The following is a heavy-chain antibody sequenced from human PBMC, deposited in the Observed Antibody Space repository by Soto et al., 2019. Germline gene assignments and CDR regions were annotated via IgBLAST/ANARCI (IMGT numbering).Heavy chain of an antibody. CDR1: GYSFTSYW. D-gene: IGHD2-8*01. V-gene: IGHV5-10-1*01. Sequence: PGESLKISCKGSGYSFTSYWISWVRQMPGKGLEWMGRIDPSDSYTNYSPSFQGHVTISADKSISTAYLQWSSLKASDTAMYYCSRQDFTNGVCYTYCYYGMEVWGEGTTDNDSS. J-gene: IGHJ6*04. CDR3: SRQDFTNGVCYTYCYYGMEV. CDR2: IDPSDSYT.